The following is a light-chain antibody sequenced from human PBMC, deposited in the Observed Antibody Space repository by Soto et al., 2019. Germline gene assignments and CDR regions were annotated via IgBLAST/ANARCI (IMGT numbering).Light chain of an antibody. V-gene: IGLV1-47*01. J-gene: IGLJ2*01. CDR2: KNN. CDR1: SSNIGRNH. CDR3: AAWDDSLRGPV. Sequence: QSVMTQPPSASGTPGQRVTISCSGTSSNIGRNHVSWYQQFPGTAPKLLIYKNNQRPSGVSDRFSGSRSGTSASLAISGLRFEDEADYYCAAWDDSLRGPVFGGGTKLTVL.